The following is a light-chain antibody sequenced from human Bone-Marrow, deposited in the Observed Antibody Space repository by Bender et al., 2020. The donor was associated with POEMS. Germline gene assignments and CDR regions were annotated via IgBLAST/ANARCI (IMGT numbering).Light chain of an antibody. CDR1: SNDVGAYIY. Sequence: QSALTQPASVSGSPGQSITISCTGTSNDVGAYIYVSWYQHHPGKAPKLLIYEVYNRPSGVSDRFSGSKSGNTASLTISGLQAEDEADYYCCSYAGGGTFVFGGGTKLTVL. V-gene: IGLV2-23*02. CDR2: EVY. J-gene: IGLJ3*02. CDR3: CSYAGGGTFV.